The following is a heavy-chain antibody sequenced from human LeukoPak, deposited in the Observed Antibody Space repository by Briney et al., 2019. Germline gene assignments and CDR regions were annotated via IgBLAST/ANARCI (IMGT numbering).Heavy chain of an antibody. Sequence: GSLRLSCAASGFTFSSYWMTWVRQPPGKGLEWIGEINHSGSTNYNPSLKSRVTISVDTSKNQFSLKLSSVTAADTAVYYCARGFGSVATILKYNWFDPWGQGTLVTVSS. CDR1: GFTFSSYW. CDR2: INHSGST. V-gene: IGHV4-34*01. CDR3: ARGFGSVATILKYNWFDP. J-gene: IGHJ5*02. D-gene: IGHD5-12*01.